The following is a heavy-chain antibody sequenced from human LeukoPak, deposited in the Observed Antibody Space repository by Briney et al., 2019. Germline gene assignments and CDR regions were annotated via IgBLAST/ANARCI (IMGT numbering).Heavy chain of an antibody. CDR1: GGPITSYY. J-gene: IGHJ6*02. Sequence: SETLALTCTVSGGPITSYYWSWIRQPPGKGLEWIGFVYSSGSTNYSPSLKTRVTISVDTSKNQFSLKLSSVTAADTAVYYCARIQSAYPYYYGLDVWGQGTTVSVSS. V-gene: IGHV4-59*01. CDR2: VYSSGST. CDR3: ARIQSAYPYYYGLDV.